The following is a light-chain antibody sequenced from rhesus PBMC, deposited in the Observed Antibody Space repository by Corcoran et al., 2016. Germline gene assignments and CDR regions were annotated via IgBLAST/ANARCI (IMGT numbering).Light chain of an antibody. V-gene: IGKV3-31*02. CDR3: QETSNLFT. Sequence: EIVMTQSPATLSLSPGERATLSCRASQSVSSYLAWYQQKPGQAPRLLIYGASSRATGIPDRFSGSGSGTDFPLTISSLEPEDFAVYYCQETSNLFTFGPGTKLDIK. CDR1: QSVSSY. J-gene: IGKJ3*01. CDR2: GAS.